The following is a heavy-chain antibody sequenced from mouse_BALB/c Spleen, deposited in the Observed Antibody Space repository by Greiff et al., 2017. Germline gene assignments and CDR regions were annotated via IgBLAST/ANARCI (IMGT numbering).Heavy chain of an antibody. J-gene: IGHJ2*01. CDR1: GFAFSSYD. Sequence: EVKLVESGGGLVKPGGSLKLSCAASGFAFSSYDMSWVRQTPEKRLEWVAYISSGGGSTYYPDTVKGRFTISRDNAKNTLYLQMSSLKSEDTAMYYCARRRYYFDDWGQGTTLTVSS. CDR3: ARRRYYFDD. CDR2: ISSGGGST. V-gene: IGHV5-12-1*01.